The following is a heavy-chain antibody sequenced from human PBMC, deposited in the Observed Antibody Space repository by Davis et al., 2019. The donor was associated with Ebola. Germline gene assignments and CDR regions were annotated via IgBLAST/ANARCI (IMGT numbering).Heavy chain of an antibody. Sequence: SETLSLTCTVSGGSISSSSYYWGWIRQPPGKGLEWIGSIYYSGSTYYNPSLKSRVTISVDTSKNQFSLKLSSVTAADTAVYYCARGEVRYCSSTSCYNYGMDVWGQGTTVTVSS. D-gene: IGHD2-2*02. J-gene: IGHJ6*02. CDR1: GGSISSSSYY. V-gene: IGHV4-39*07. CDR3: ARGEVRYCSSTSCYNYGMDV. CDR2: IYYSGST.